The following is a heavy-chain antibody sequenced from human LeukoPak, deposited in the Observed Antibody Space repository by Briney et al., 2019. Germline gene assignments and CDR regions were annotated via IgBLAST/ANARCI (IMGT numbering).Heavy chain of an antibody. CDR2: ISGDGAST. CDR1: GFTFAIHA. Sequence: PGGSLRLSCAASGFTFAIHAMTWVRQAPGKGLEWVSGISGDGASTHYAESVKGQFTISRDNSQDTLFLQMNSLRVEDTAIYYCAKDSYVSGRPLHTFDVWGQGDYGHRLF. J-gene: IGHJ3*01. CDR3: AKDSYVSGRPLHTFDV. V-gene: IGHV3-23*01. D-gene: IGHD3-10*01.